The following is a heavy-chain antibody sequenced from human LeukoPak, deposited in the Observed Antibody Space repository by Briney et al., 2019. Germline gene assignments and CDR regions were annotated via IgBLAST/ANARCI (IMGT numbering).Heavy chain of an antibody. V-gene: IGHV4-61*01. D-gene: IGHD3-22*01. CDR3: GRDKGYYESSGHLKAFDI. CDR2: IYYSGST. CDR1: GGSVSSGSYY. J-gene: IGHJ3*02. Sequence: SETLSLTCTVSGGSVSSGSYYWSWIRQPPGKGLEWIGYIYYSGSTNYNPSLKSRVTISADTSKNQFSLKLSSVTAADTAVYYCGRDKGYYESSGHLKAFDIWGQGTMVTVSS.